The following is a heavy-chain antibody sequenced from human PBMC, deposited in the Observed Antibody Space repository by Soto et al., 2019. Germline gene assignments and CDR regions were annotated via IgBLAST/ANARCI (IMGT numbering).Heavy chain of an antibody. CDR1: GFTFSSYA. D-gene: IGHD3-10*01. V-gene: IGHV3-64*01. CDR3: ERATYLGSGSYYWDY. J-gene: IGHJ4*02. Sequence: EVQLVESGGGLVQPGGSLRLSCAASGFTFSSYAMHWVRQAPGKGLEYVSAISSNGGSTYYANSVKGRFTISRANSENTLYLQMGSLRAEDMAVYYCERATYLGSGSYYWDYWGQGTLVTVSS. CDR2: ISSNGGST.